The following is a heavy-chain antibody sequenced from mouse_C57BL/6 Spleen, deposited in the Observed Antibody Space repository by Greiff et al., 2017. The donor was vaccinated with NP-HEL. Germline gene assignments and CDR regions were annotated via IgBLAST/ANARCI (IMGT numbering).Heavy chain of an antibody. Sequence: EVKLMESGGGLVKEGGSLKLSCAALGCRGGWAGGQLFGGVPEKGLEWFAYILSGSSTIYYADTVKGRFTISRDNAKNTLFLQMTSLRSEDTAMYYCASRDGYCAMDYWGQGTSVTVSS. V-gene: IGHV5-17*01. CDR2: ILSGSSTI. CDR1: GCRGGWAG. D-gene: IGHD2-3*01. J-gene: IGHJ4*01. CDR3: ASRDGYCAMDY.